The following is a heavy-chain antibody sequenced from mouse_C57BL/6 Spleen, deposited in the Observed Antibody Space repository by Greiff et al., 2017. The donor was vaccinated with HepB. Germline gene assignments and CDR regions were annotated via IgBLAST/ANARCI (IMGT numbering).Heavy chain of an antibody. CDR1: GYTFTSYW. CDR2: IDPNSGGT. V-gene: IGHV1-72*01. CDR3: AVYYYGSSYDDWYFDV. D-gene: IGHD1-1*01. Sequence: QVQLQQSGAELVKPGASVKLSCKASGYTFTSYWMHWVKQRPGRGLEWIGRIDPNSGGTKYNEKFKSKATLTVDKPSSTAYMQLSSLTSEDSAVYYCAVYYYGSSYDDWYFDVWGTGTTVTVSS. J-gene: IGHJ1*03.